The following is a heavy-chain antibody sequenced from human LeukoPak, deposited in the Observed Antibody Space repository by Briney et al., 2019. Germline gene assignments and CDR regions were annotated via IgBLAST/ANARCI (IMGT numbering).Heavy chain of an antibody. Sequence: SVKVSCKASGGTFSSYAISWVRQAPGQGLEWMGRIIPILGIANYAQKFQGRVTITADKSTSTAYMELSSLRSDDTAVYYCARDRTVPAAPEDYWGQGTLVTVSS. J-gene: IGHJ4*02. CDR2: IIPILGIA. CDR3: ARDRTVPAAPEDY. CDR1: GGTFSSYA. D-gene: IGHD2-2*01. V-gene: IGHV1-69*04.